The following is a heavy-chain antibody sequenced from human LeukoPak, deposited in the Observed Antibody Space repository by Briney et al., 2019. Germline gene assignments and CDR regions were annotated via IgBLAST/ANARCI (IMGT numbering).Heavy chain of an antibody. J-gene: IGHJ6*02. V-gene: IGHV4-31*03. CDR2: IYYSGST. CDR3: ARKDPAMVSYYYYGMDV. Sequence: SQTLSLTCTVSGGSISSGGYHWSWIRQHPGKGLEWIGYIYYSGSTYYNPSLKSRVTISVDTSKNQFSLKLSSVTAADTAVYYCARKDPAMVSYYYYGMDVWGQGTTVTVSS. D-gene: IGHD5-18*01. CDR1: GGSISSGGYH.